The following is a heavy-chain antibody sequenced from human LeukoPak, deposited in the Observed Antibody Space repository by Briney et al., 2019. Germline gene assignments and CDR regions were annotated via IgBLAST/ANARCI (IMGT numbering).Heavy chain of an antibody. CDR2: ISGSGGST. Sequence: PGRSLRLSCAASGFTFSSYAMSWVRQAPGKGLEWVSAISGSGGSTYYADSVKGRFTISRNNSKNTLYLKMNSLRAEDTAVYYCAKDRQWPLYSVGYWGQGTLVTVSS. D-gene: IGHD6-19*01. J-gene: IGHJ4*02. CDR3: AKDRQWPLYSVGY. CDR1: GFTFSSYA. V-gene: IGHV3-23*01.